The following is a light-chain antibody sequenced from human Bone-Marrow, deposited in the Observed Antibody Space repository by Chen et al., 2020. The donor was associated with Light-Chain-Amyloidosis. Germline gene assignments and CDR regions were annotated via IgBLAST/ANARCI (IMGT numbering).Light chain of an antibody. CDR2: RDT. Sequence: SYALPQPPPESESPGQTARITRSGDALPTKYAYWYQQKPGEAPVLVIHRDTDRPSAISERFSGSTSGTTATLIISGGQAEDEADYYCQSADSSGTYDVIFGGGTKLIVL. CDR1: ALPTKY. CDR3: QSADSSGTYDVI. V-gene: IGLV3-25*03. J-gene: IGLJ2*01.